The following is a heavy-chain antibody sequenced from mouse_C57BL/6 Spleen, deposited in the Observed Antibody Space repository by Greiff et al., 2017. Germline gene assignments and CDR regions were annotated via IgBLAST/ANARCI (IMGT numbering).Heavy chain of an antibody. J-gene: IGHJ1*03. CDR3: ARDVPFFDV. CDR2: ISYDGSN. V-gene: IGHV3-6*01. Sequence: EVKVEESGPGLVKPSQSLSLTCSVTGYSITSGYYWNWIRQFPGNKLEWMGYISYDGSNNYNPSLKNRISLTRDTSKNQFFLKLNSVTTEDTATYYCARDVPFFDVWGTGTTVTVSS. CDR1: GYSITSGYY.